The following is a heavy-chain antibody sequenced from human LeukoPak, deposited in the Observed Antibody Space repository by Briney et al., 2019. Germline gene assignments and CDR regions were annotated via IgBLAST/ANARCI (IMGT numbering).Heavy chain of an antibody. J-gene: IGHJ4*02. D-gene: IGHD4-11*01. CDR2: IRSKANSYAT. Sequence: GGSLRLSCAASGFTFSGSAMPWVRQASGKGLEWVGRIRSKANSYATAYAASVKGRFTISRDDSKNTAYLQMNSLKTEDTAVYYCTSGQPADYSNYVDYWGQGTLVTVSS. CDR1: GFTFSGSA. CDR3: TSGQPADYSNYVDY. V-gene: IGHV3-73*01.